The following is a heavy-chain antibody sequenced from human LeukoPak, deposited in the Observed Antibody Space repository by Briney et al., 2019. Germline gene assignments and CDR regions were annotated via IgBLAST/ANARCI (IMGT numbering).Heavy chain of an antibody. CDR3: ARVPNSGSYYGAFDY. D-gene: IGHD1-26*01. CDR1: GGSFSDYY. V-gene: IGHV4-34*01. J-gene: IGHJ4*02. Sequence: SETLSLTCGVYGGSFSDYYWSWIRQPPGKGLEWIGEINHSGSTNYNPSLKSRVTISVDTSKNLFSLQLSSVTAADTAIYYCARVPNSGSYYGAFDYWGQGTLVTVSS. CDR2: INHSGST.